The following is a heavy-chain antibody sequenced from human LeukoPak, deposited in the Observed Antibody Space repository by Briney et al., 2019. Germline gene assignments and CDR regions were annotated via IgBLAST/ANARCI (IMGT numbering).Heavy chain of an antibody. D-gene: IGHD3-9*01. CDR3: ARRTPYDILTGYPPYFDY. V-gene: IGHV4-31*03. Sequence: SQTLSLTCTVSGGSISSGGYYWSWIRQHPGKGLEWLGYIYYSGSTYYNPSLKSRVTISVDTSKNQFSLKLSSVTAADTAVYYCARRTPYDILTGYPPYFDYWCQGTLVTVSS. J-gene: IGHJ4*02. CDR2: IYYSGST. CDR1: GGSISSGGYY.